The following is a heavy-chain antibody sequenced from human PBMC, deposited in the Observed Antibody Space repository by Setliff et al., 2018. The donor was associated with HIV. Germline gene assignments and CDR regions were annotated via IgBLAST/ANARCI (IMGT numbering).Heavy chain of an antibody. CDR1: GGSISSGGYY. Sequence: PSETLSLTCTVSGGSISSGGYYWSWIRQHPGKGLEWIGYIYYSGSTYYNPSLKSRVTMSVDTSKNQFSLKLSSVTAADTAVFYCARAPTGYSSIWYRNGLTYYNYMDVWGKGTKVTVSS. J-gene: IGHJ6*03. CDR2: IYYSGST. V-gene: IGHV4-31*03. D-gene: IGHD6-13*01. CDR3: ARAPTGYSSIWYRNGLTYYNYMDV.